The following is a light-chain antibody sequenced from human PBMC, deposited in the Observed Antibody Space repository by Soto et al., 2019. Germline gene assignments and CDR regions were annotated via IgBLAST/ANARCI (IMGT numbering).Light chain of an antibody. CDR3: QLYGNSPWT. V-gene: IGKV3-20*01. CDR1: QSVSSSY. Sequence: EIVLTQSPGTLSLSPGERAILSCRASQSVSSSYLAWYQQKPGQAPRLLINGASSRAAGTPDRFSGSGYGTDFTLTISRLEPEDFAVYYCQLYGNSPWTFGQGTKVEIK. CDR2: GAS. J-gene: IGKJ1*01.